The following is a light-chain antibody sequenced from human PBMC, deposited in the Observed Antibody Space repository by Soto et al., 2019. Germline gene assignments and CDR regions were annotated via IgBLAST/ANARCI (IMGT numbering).Light chain of an antibody. J-gene: IGKJ2*01. V-gene: IGKV3-15*01. CDR2: GAS. CDR1: QSVNSN. CDR3: QQYKSWPYT. Sequence: EIVMTQSPATLSVSPGERATLSCRASQSVNSNLAWYQQKPGQAPRLLIYGASTRVAGIPARFSGSGSGTEFSLTISSLQSEDFAVYYCQQYKSWPYTFGQGTKLEIK.